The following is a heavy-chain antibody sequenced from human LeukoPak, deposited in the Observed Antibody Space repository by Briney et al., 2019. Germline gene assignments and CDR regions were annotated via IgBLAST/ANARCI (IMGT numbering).Heavy chain of an antibody. J-gene: IGHJ4*02. Sequence: GGSLRLSCEASGLTFSRDGMNWVRQAPGKGLEWIAHITGPSSSSKVYYADSVKGRFTISRDNVKGALYLQMSSLRVEDTAVYYCARVNSVNLSDYWGQGTLVTVSS. V-gene: IGHV3-48*01. CDR3: ARVNSVNLSDY. D-gene: IGHD5/OR15-5a*01. CDR2: ITGPSSSSKV. CDR1: GLTFSRDG.